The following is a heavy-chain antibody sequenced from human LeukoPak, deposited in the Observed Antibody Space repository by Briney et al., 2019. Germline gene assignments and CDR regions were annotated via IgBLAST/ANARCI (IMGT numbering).Heavy chain of an antibody. V-gene: IGHV1-8*03. D-gene: IGHD3-22*01. CDR3: ARGRAMWYYDSSGHYTMSSEYNWFDP. J-gene: IGHJ5*02. Sequence: ASVKVSCKASGYTFTSYDINWVRQATGQGLEWMGWMNPTSGNTAYAQRFQGRVTITSNSSISTAYMELSSLRSEDTAVYYCARGRAMWYYDSSGHYTMSSEYNWFDPWGQGTLVTVSS. CDR1: GYTFTSYD. CDR2: MNPTSGNT.